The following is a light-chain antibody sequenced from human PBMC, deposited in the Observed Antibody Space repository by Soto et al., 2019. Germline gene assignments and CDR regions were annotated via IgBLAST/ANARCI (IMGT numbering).Light chain of an antibody. V-gene: IGKV1-5*03. CDR1: QTISSW. Sequence: DIQMTQSPSTLSGSVGDRVTITCRASQTISSWLAWYQQKPGKAPKLLIYKASTLKSGVPSRFSGSGSGTEFTLTISRLQPDDFATSYCQHYNSYSEAFGQGTTVELK. CDR2: KAS. CDR3: QHYNSYSEA. J-gene: IGKJ1*01.